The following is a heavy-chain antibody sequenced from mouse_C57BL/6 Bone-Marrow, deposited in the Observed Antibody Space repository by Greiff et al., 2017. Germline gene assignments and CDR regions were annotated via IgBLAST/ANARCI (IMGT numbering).Heavy chain of an antibody. Sequence: VQLQQPGAELVRPGTSVKLSCKASGYTFTSYWMHWVKQRPGQGLEWIGVIDPSDSYTNYNQKFKGKATLTVDTSSSTAYMQLSSLTSEDSAVYSCARVAPTMMGTTYDYWGQGTTLTVSS. J-gene: IGHJ2*01. CDR1: GYTFTSYW. V-gene: IGHV1-59*01. CDR3: ARVAPTMMGTTYDY. CDR2: IDPSDSYT. D-gene: IGHD2-3*01.